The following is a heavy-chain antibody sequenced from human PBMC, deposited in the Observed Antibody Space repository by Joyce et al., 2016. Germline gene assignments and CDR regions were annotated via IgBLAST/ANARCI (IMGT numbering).Heavy chain of an antibody. CDR1: GFFFSDFW. CDR3: ARDGLVVLPSAPEDGYMDV. CDR2: IKRDGSEK. V-gene: IGHV3-7*01. D-gene: IGHD2-2*01. Sequence: EVQLVESGGGLVQPGGSLRLSCAGSGFFFSDFWMRWVRQAPGKGLEWVANIKRDGSEKFYVDSVKGRFTISRDNAKNSLYLQMNSLRAEDTAVYYCARDGLVVLPSAPEDGYMDVWGKGTTVTVSS. J-gene: IGHJ6*03.